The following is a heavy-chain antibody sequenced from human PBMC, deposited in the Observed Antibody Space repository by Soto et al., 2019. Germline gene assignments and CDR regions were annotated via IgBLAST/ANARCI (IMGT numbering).Heavy chain of an antibody. Sequence: QVQLVESGGGVVQPGRSLRLSCAASGFTFSSYAMHWVRQAPGKGLEWVAVISYDGSNKYYADSVKGRFTISRDNSKNXLXLXTNSLRAEDTAVSYCARAGCSGGSCYRPGFYYGMDVWGQGTTVTVSS. CDR1: GFTFSSYA. CDR2: ISYDGSNK. V-gene: IGHV3-30-3*01. CDR3: ARAGCSGGSCYRPGFYYGMDV. J-gene: IGHJ6*02. D-gene: IGHD2-15*01.